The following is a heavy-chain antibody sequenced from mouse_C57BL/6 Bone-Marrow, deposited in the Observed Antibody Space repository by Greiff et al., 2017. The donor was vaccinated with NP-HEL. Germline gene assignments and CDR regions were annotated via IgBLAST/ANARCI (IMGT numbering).Heavy chain of an antibody. D-gene: IGHD4-1*01. V-gene: IGHV1-69*01. CDR2: IDPSDSYT. J-gene: IGHJ2*01. CDR3: AREGEANWGVGDY. CDR1: GYTFTSYW. Sequence: VQLQQSGAELVMPGASVKLSCKASGYTFTSYWMHWVKQRPGQGLEWIGEIDPSDSYTNYNQKFKGKSTLTVDKSSSTAYMQLSSLTSEDSAVYYCAREGEANWGVGDYWGQGTTLTVSS.